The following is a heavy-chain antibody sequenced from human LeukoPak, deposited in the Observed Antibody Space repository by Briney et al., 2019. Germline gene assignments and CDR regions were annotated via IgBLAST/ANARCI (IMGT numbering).Heavy chain of an antibody. D-gene: IGHD5-12*01. CDR2: ISSSGSTI. V-gene: IGHV3-11*01. Sequence: PGGSLRLSCAASGFTFSDYYMSWIRQAPGKGLEWVSYISSSGSTIYYADSVKGRFTISRDNAKNSLYLQMNSLRAEDTAVYYCAREGLSGYDYLSDAFDVWGQGTMVTVSS. J-gene: IGHJ3*01. CDR1: GFTFSDYY. CDR3: AREGLSGYDYLSDAFDV.